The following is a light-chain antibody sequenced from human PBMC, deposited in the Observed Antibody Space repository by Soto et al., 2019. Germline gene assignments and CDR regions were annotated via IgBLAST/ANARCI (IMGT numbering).Light chain of an antibody. CDR3: QKFGGSRWT. J-gene: IGKJ1*01. CDR2: GSS. CDR1: QTVGTNY. V-gene: IGKV3-20*01. Sequence: EIVLTQSPGTLSLSPGERATLSCRASQTVGTNYLVWYQQKPGQAPRLLIYGSSNRAAGIPDRFSGSASGTDVTLTISILEPEDFAMYYCQKFGGSRWTFGQGTKLEIK.